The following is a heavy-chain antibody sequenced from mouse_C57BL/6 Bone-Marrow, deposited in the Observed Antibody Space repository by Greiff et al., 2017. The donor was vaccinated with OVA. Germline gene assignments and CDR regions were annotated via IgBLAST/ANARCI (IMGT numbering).Heavy chain of an antibody. CDR1: GYTFTSYW. V-gene: IGHV1-64*01. CDR3: ASDLLLRFYAMDY. J-gene: IGHJ4*01. Sequence: QVQLQQSGAELVKPGASVKLSCKASGYTFTSYWMHWVKQRPGQGLEWIGMIHPNSGSTNYNEKFKSKATLTVDKSSSTAYMQLSSLTSEDSAVYYCASDLLLRFYAMDYWGQGTSVTVSS. CDR2: IHPNSGST. D-gene: IGHD1-1*01.